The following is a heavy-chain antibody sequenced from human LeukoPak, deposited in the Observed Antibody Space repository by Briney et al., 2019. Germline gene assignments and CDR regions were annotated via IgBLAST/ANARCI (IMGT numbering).Heavy chain of an antibody. J-gene: IGHJ4*02. CDR2: VNSNSGGT. D-gene: IGHD2-15*01. Sequence: GASVKVSCKTSGYRFSDYYMHWVRQAPGQGLEWMGWVNSNSGGTHYAQKFEGRVTMTRDTSISTAYMELSRLKSDDTAVYYCARGHCSGGSCYHFESWGQGTLVTVSS. V-gene: IGHV1-2*02. CDR1: GYRFSDYY. CDR3: ARGHCSGGSCYHFES.